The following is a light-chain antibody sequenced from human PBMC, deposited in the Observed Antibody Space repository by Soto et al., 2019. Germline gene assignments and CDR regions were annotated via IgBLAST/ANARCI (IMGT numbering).Light chain of an antibody. J-gene: IGLJ2*01. V-gene: IGLV3-21*01. CDR2: YDR. CDR1: NIGSNS. Sequence: SYELTQAPSVSVAPGETARIACGGANIGSNSVHWYQQRPGQAPVLVIQYDRDRPSGIPERFSGSNSGNTATLTISRVEAGDEADYYCQVWEGSSDRPIFGGGTKVTVL. CDR3: QVWEGSSDRPI.